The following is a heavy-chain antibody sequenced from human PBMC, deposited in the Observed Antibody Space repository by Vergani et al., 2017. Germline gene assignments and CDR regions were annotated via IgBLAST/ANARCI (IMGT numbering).Heavy chain of an antibody. CDR2: INPNSGGT. D-gene: IGHD3-3*01. J-gene: IGHJ6*02. V-gene: IGHV1-2*02. CDR3: AREVAARIIRNYGMDV. Sequence: QVQLVQSGAEVKKPGASVKVSCKASGYTFTGYYMHWVRQAPGQGLEWMGWINPNSGGTNYAQKLQGRVTMTRDTSISTAYMELSRLRSDDTAVYYCAREVAARIIRNYGMDVWGQGTTVTVSS. CDR1: GYTFTGYY.